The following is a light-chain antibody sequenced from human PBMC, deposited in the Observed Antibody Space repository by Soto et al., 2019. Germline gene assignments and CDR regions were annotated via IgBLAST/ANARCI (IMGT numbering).Light chain of an antibody. Sequence: QSVLTQPPSVSGAPGQRVTISCTGSSSNIGARYDVHWYQQVPGKAPKLLIYGNNNRPSGVPDRFSGSKSGTSASLAITGLQAEDEADYYCQSYATSLSVVFGGGTKVTVL. CDR1: SSNIGARYD. V-gene: IGLV1-40*01. J-gene: IGLJ2*01. CDR3: QSYATSLSVV. CDR2: GNN.